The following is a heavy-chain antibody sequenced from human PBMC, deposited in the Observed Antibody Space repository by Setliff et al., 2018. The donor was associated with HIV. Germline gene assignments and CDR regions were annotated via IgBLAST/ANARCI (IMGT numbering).Heavy chain of an antibody. CDR3: ARDLNWAFDY. V-gene: IGHV3-48*01. CDR2: LGKSNSRM. CDR1: GFTFRDYS. Sequence: QAGGSLRLSCTASGFTFRDYSMNWVRQAPGKGLEWVSYLGKSNSRMTYAGSVKGRFTISGDNAMNTLYLQMNSLTSEDTAVYYCARDLNWAFDYWGQGTLVTV. D-gene: IGHD1-1*01. J-gene: IGHJ4*02.